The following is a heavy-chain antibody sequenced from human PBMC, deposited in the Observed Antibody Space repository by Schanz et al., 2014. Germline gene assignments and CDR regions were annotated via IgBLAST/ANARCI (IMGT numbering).Heavy chain of an antibody. CDR2: ISTDGTNT. D-gene: IGHD2-2*01. J-gene: IGHJ6*02. V-gene: IGHV3-30*04. Sequence: QVQLVESGGGVVQPGRSLRLSCAASGFTFRGHAMHWVRQAPGKGLEKVAAISTDGTNTYYAASVRGRFTISRDNSKNTLYLQMNSLRGEDTAVYYCAKRVVPAGRVPYDYGMDVWGQGTTVTVSS. CDR1: GFTFRGHA. CDR3: AKRVVPAGRVPYDYGMDV.